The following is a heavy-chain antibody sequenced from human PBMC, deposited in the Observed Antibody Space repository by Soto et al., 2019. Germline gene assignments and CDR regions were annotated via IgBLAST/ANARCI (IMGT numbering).Heavy chain of an antibody. V-gene: IGHV3-23*01. CDR1: GFTFSNYA. CDR2: VSDDGGTT. D-gene: IGHD3-9*01. Sequence: EAQLLESGGGLVQPGESLSLSCAASGFTFSNYAMSWVRQAPGKGLEWVSVVSDDGGTTFYADSVRARFTISRDNSKNTVDLQMNSPRAEDTAVYYCAKADTGHFRPFEYCGQGTLVTVSS. CDR3: AKADTGHFRPFEY. J-gene: IGHJ4*02.